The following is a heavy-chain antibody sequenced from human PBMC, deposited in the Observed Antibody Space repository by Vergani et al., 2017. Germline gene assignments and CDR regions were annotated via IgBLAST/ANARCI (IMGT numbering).Heavy chain of an antibody. J-gene: IGHJ6*03. CDR3: ARVNTETNGHLYYYYYMDV. V-gene: IGHV4-34*01. Sequence: QVQLQQWGGGLLKPSETLSLTCVVNGGSFTSYHWTWIRQSPGEGLEWVGDIDHTGRPDYNPSLKSRLTISVDKSRNQFSLTLNSVTVTDTAIYFCARVNTETNGHLYYYYYMDVWGQGTAVTVS. CDR1: GGSFTSYH. CDR2: IDHTGRP. D-gene: IGHD4-11*01.